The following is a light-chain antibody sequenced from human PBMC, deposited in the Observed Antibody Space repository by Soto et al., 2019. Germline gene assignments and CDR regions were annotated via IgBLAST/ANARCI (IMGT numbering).Light chain of an antibody. J-gene: IGKJ3*01. CDR1: QGISSY. V-gene: IGKV1-27*01. CDR3: QEYDSAPFFT. Sequence: DIQMTQSPSSLSASVGDRVTITCRASQGISSYVAWYQQRPGKAPKLLIYAASTLLSGVPSRFSGSESGTDFSLTISGLQPEDVATYYCQEYDSAPFFTFGPGTKVESK. CDR2: AAS.